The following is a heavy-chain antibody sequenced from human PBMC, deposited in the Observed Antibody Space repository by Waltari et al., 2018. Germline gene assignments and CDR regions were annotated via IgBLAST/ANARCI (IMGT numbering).Heavy chain of an antibody. CDR2: IYSGGST. J-gene: IGHJ4*02. V-gene: IGHV3-23*03. CDR3: AKDPHGDYAGIY. Sequence: EVQLLESGGGLVKPGGYLRLSCAASGFTFRSYAMRWVRQAPGTGLEWVSVIYSGGSTYYAYSGKGRFTISRDNSKNTLYLQMNSLRAEDTAVYYCAKDPHGDYAGIYWGQGTLVTVSS. D-gene: IGHD4-17*01. CDR1: GFTFRSYA.